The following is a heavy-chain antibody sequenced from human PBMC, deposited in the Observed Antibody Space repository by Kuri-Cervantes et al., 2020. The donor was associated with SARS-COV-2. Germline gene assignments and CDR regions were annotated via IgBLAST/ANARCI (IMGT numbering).Heavy chain of an antibody. CDR2: IKQDGSEK. CDR3: ARRFHQYQLPHWYFDF. J-gene: IGHJ2*01. D-gene: IGHD2-2*01. V-gene: IGHV3-7*01. Sequence: GGSLRLSCAASGFTFSSYCMSWVRQAPGKGLEWVANIKQDGSEKYYVDSVKGRFTISRDNAKNSLYLQMNSLRAEDTAVYYCARRFHQYQLPHWYFDFWGRGTLVTVSS. CDR1: GFTFSSYC.